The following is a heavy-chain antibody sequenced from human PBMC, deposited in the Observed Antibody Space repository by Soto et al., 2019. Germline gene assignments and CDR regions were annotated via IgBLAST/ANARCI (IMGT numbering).Heavy chain of an antibody. CDR2: ISHDGHSK. J-gene: IGHJ4*02. V-gene: IGHV3-30-3*01. CDR1: GFTFSSYA. Sequence: QVQLVESGGGVVQPGRSLRLSCAASGFTFSSYAIHWVRQAPGKGLEWVAVISHDGHSKHYADSVKGRFTISRDNSKNTLYRQMNSLRDEDTAMYYCARDVALAGARYFDSWGQGTLVTVSS. CDR3: ARDVALAGARYFDS. D-gene: IGHD3-3*02.